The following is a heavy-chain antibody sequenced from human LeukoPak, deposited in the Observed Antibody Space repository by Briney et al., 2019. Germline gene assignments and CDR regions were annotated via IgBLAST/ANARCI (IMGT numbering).Heavy chain of an antibody. J-gene: IGHJ3*02. V-gene: IGHV3-30-3*01. CDR1: GFTFRSFA. D-gene: IGHD2-2*01. CDR3: AKDMCSSTSCSRRAFDI. Sequence: PGRSLRLSCAASGFTFRSFAMHWVRQAPGKGLEWVAVISYDGSNKYYADSVKGRFTISRDNSENTLYLQMNSLRAEDTALFYCAKDMCSSTSCSRRAFDIWGQGTMVTVSS. CDR2: ISYDGSNK.